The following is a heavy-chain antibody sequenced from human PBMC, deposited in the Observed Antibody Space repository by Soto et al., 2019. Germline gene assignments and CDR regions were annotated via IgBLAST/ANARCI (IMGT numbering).Heavy chain of an antibody. V-gene: IGHV3-23*01. Sequence: GGSLRLSCAASSLTFNRYAMSWVHQAPGKGLEWVSAISGGGGSTYYADSVKGRFTISRDNSNNTLYLQMNNLRADDTAVYYCAKAFYREEDGYNSFDYWGRGTPVTVSS. CDR3: AKAFYREEDGYNSFDY. J-gene: IGHJ4*02. CDR2: ISGGGGST. CDR1: SLTFNRYA. D-gene: IGHD5-12*01.